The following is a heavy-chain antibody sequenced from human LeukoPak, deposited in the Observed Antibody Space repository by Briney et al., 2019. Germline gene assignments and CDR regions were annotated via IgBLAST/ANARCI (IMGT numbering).Heavy chain of an antibody. D-gene: IGHD6-6*01. V-gene: IGHV4-4*07. Sequence: SETLSLTCGASGGSISGYYGSWIRQPAGKGLEWIGRIYTSETTNYNPPLKSRVTMSVDTSKNQFSLKLSSVTAADTAVYYCARESTSSCPAGGYCPYYFDYWGQGTLVTVSS. CDR1: GGSISGYY. CDR2: IYTSETT. J-gene: IGHJ4*02. CDR3: ARESTSSCPAGGYCPYYFDY.